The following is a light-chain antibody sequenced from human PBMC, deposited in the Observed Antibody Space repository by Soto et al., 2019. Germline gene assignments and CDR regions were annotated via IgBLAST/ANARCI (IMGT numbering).Light chain of an antibody. CDR3: QQYYGSPRA. CDR1: QSVLYSSNNKNY. Sequence: IVMTQSPDSLAVSLGERATINCKSSQSVLYSSNNKNYLAWYQQKPGQPPKLLIYWASTRESGVPDRFTGSGSGTDFTHTISSLQAEDVAVYYCQQYYGSPRAFGGGTKVDIK. V-gene: IGKV4-1*01. CDR2: WAS. J-gene: IGKJ4*01.